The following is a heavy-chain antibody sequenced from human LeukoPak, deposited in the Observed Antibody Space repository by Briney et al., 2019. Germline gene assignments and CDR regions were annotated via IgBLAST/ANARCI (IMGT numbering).Heavy chain of an antibody. V-gene: IGHV3-23*01. Sequence: GGSLRLSCAASGFSFSAYAMNWVRQAPGKGLEWVSGVSGTGGSTYYADSVQGRFTISRDNSKNTVHLQMNSLRAEDTAVYYCARVWELSFDYWGQGTLVTVSS. CDR1: GFSFSAYA. CDR3: ARVWELSFDY. J-gene: IGHJ4*02. D-gene: IGHD1-26*01. CDR2: VSGTGGST.